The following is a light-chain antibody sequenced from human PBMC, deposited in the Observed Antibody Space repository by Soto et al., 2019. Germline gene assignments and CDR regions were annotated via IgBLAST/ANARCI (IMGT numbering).Light chain of an antibody. J-gene: IGKJ1*01. V-gene: IGKV3-15*01. CDR1: QTISSN. CDR2: GAS. Sequence: IVMTQSPATLSVSPGERATLSCRASQTISSNLAWYQQKPGQAPRLLIYGASTRATGIPARFSGSGSGTEFTLTISSLLSDDFAVYYCQQYYSWPTFGQGTKVEIK. CDR3: QQYYSWPT.